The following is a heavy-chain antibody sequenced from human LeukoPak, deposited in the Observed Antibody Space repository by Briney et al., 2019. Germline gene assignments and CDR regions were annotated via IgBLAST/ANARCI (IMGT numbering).Heavy chain of an antibody. Sequence: GGSLRLSCAASGFTFSSYVMSWVRQAPGEGLEWVSGISVSGGRTDYADSVKGRFTISRHNSKNTLYLQMNSLRAEDTAVYYCARQQTTDYYDSSGYYYEVGGWFDPWGQGTLVTVSS. CDR1: GFTFSSYV. CDR3: ARQQTTDYYDSSGYYYEVGGWFDP. J-gene: IGHJ5*02. CDR2: ISVSGGRT. D-gene: IGHD3-22*01. V-gene: IGHV3-23*01.